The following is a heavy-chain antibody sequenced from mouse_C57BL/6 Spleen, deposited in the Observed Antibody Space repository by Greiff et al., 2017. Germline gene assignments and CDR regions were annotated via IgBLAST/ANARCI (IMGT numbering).Heavy chain of an antibody. V-gene: IGHV3-6*01. Sequence: DVKLQESGPGLVKPSQSLSLTCSVTGYSITSGYFWNWIRQFPGNNLEWMGYISYDGSNNYNPSLKNRISITRDTSKNQFFLKLNSVTTEDTATYYCARGTYYYDGYWGQGTTLTVSS. CDR3: ARGTYYYDGY. CDR1: GYSITSGYF. D-gene: IGHD2-4*01. CDR2: ISYDGSN. J-gene: IGHJ2*01.